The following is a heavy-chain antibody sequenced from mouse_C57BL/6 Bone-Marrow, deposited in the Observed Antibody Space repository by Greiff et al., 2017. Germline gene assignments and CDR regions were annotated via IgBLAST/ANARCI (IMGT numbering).Heavy chain of an antibody. D-gene: IGHD2-3*01. CDR3: ARWGDGYYDAMDY. J-gene: IGHJ4*01. V-gene: IGHV1-22*01. Sequence: EVQLQQSGPELVKPGASVKMSCKASGYTFTDYNMHWVKQSHGKSLEWIGYLNPNNGGTSYNQKFKGKATLTVNKSSSTAYMELRSLTSEDSAVYYCARWGDGYYDAMDYWGQGTSVTVSS. CDR2: LNPNNGGT. CDR1: GYTFTDYN.